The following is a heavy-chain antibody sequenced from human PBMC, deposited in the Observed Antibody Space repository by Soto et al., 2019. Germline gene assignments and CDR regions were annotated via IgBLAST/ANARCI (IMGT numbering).Heavy chain of an antibody. CDR1: GFTFSSYS. D-gene: IGHD1-26*01. CDR3: ARSQWELMLDY. V-gene: IGHV3-21*03. Sequence: PGGSLSLSCAASGFTFSSYSMNWVRQAPGKGLEWVSSISSSSSYIYYADSVKGRFTISKDTSKNQVVLTMTNMDPVDTATYYCARSQWELMLDYWGQGTLVTVSS. J-gene: IGHJ4*02. CDR2: ISSSSSYI.